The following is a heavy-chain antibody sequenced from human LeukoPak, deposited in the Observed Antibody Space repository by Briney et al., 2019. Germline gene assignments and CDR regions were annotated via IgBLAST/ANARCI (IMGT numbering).Heavy chain of an antibody. CDR3: ARYLGLAGWNDFLNDAFDI. Sequence: PGGSLRLSCAASGFTFSSYEMNWVRQAPGKGLEWVSFISGSGSTIYYADSVKGRFTISRDNAKNSLYLQMNSLRAEDTAVYYCARYLGLAGWNDFLNDAFDIWGPGTIVTVSS. CDR2: ISGSGSTI. CDR1: GFTFSSYE. D-gene: IGHD1-1*01. V-gene: IGHV3-48*03. J-gene: IGHJ3*02.